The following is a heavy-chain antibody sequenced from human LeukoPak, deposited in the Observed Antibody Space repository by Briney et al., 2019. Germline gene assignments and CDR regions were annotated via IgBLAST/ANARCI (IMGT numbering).Heavy chain of an antibody. CDR2: IYYSGST. J-gene: IGHJ4*02. CDR1: GGSISNYY. D-gene: IGHD3-10*01. V-gene: IGHV4-59*01. Sequence: SETLSLTCTDSGGSISNYYWSWIRQPPGKGLEWIGYIYYSGSTNYNPSLRSRVTISVDTSKNQFSQKLSSVTAADTAVYYCARSHGSGSYYNLNDYWGQGTLVTVSS. CDR3: ARSHGSGSYYNLNDY.